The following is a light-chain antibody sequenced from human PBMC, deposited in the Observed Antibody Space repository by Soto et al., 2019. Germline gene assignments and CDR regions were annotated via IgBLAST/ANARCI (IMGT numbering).Light chain of an antibody. V-gene: IGKV1-12*01. CDR1: QGVGCW. J-gene: IGKJ3*01. CDR2: ATS. Sequence: IQMTQSPSSVSASVGDRVTMTCRASQGVGCWLAWYQQKPGKVPKLLIYATSSLHSGVPSRFSGRGAGTDFTLSISSLQPEDFATYYCQQPDSLPLAFGPGNKVDIK. CDR3: QQPDSLPLA.